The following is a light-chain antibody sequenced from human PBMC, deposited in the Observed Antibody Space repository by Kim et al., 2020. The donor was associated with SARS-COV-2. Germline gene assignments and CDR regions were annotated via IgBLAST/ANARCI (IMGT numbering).Light chain of an antibody. V-gene: IGLV3-1*01. CDR1: TLENKY. CDR2: QDD. Sequence: SYELTQPPSVSVSPGQTASITCSGDTLENKYACWYKQEQAQSPVLIIYQDDNRPSGFPERFSGSNSGNTATLTLSGTQTMAEADYYCQEWGSSTYVFGTGTKVTVL. CDR3: QEWGSSTYV. J-gene: IGLJ1*01.